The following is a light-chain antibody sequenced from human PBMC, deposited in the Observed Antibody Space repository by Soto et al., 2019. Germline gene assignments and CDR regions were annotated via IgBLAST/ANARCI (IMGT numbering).Light chain of an antibody. CDR2: LEGSGSY. V-gene: IGLV4-60*03. CDR3: ETWDSSTHVV. J-gene: IGLJ2*01. CDR1: SGHSSYI. Sequence: QLVLTQSSSASASLGSSVKLTCTLSSGHSSYIIAWHQQQPGKAPRYLMKLEGSGSYNKGSGVPDRFSGSSSGADRYLTSSNLQSEDEADYYCETWDSSTHVVFGGGTKLTVL.